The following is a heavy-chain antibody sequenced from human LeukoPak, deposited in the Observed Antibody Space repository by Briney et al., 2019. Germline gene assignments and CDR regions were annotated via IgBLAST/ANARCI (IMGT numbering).Heavy chain of an antibody. Sequence: GGSLRLSCAASGFTSSSYGMSWVRQAPGKGLEWVSSIGSSGGSTYYPDSVKGRFTISRDNSKNTLYLQMNSLRADDTAVYYCAKARGSSVYEQFDYWGQGTQVTVSP. CDR2: IGSSGGST. D-gene: IGHD5/OR15-5a*01. J-gene: IGHJ4*02. CDR3: AKARGSSVYEQFDY. CDR1: GFTSSSYG. V-gene: IGHV3-23*01.